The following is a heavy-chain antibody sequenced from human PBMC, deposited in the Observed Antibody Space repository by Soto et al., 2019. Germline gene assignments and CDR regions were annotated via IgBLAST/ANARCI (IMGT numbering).Heavy chain of an antibody. Sequence: SETLSITCNVSGCSIRWYYWSWFRQLPGKGLEWIGYMYNTGSTVYNPSFKSRVTISVDTSKNQFSLKLNSVTAADTAVYYCARDLWGYCGTDCYPLDVWGQGTTVTVS. CDR2: MYNTGST. CDR3: ARDLWGYCGTDCYPLDV. J-gene: IGHJ6*02. D-gene: IGHD2-21*02. CDR1: GCSIRWYY. V-gene: IGHV4-59*01.